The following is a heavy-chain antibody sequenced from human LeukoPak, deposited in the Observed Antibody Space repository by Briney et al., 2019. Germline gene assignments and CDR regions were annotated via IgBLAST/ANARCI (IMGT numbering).Heavy chain of an antibody. D-gene: IGHD1-26*01. V-gene: IGHV1-2*02. CDR1: GFTFTDHY. CDR3: ARDRSGSYWRGAFDI. CDR2: IGPHSTFT. Sequence: ASMKVSCKSSGFTFTDHYIHWVRQGPGQGLEWMGYIGPHSTFTSSPQEFQGRVTMTRDTSISTAYMELSRLRSDDTAVYYCARDRSGSYWRGAFDIWGQGTMVTVSS. J-gene: IGHJ3*02.